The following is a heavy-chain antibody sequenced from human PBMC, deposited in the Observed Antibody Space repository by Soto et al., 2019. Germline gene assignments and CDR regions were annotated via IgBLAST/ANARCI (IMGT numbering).Heavy chain of an antibody. CDR2: IVVGSGNT. D-gene: IGHD3-10*01. J-gene: IGHJ6*02. CDR3: AAETYGSGSYGYYYYGMDV. V-gene: IGHV1-58*01. Sequence: SVKVSCKASGFTFTSSAVQWVRQARGQRLEWIGWIVVGSGNTNYAQKFQERVTITRDMSTSTAYMELSSLRSEDTAVYYCAAETYGSGSYGYYYYGMDVWGQGTTVTVSS. CDR1: GFTFTSSA.